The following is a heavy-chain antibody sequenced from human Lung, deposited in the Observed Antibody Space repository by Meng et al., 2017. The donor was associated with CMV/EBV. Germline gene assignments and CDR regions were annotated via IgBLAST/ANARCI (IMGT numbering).Heavy chain of an antibody. V-gene: IGHV1-8*01. CDR2: MNPNSGNT. D-gene: IGHD2-2*01. CDR3: ARTRIEVEPDGRKIKYYNYGRDV. CDR1: GYTFTTYD. Sequence: ASVKVSXKASGYTFTTYDINWVRQATGQGLEWMGWMNPNSGNTGYAQKFQGRVTLTRVTSISTAYMELSSLTSDDTAVYYCARTRIEVEPDGRKIKYYNYGRDVWGQGTXVNVAS. J-gene: IGHJ6*02.